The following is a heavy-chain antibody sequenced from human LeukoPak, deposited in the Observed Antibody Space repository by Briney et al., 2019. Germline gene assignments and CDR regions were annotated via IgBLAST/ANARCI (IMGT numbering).Heavy chain of an antibody. J-gene: IGHJ4*02. CDR3: ASTYYDILTGYYSPFDY. CDR2: ISSSSSYI. CDR1: GFTFSSYS. V-gene: IGHV3-21*01. D-gene: IGHD3-9*01. Sequence: GGSLRLSCAASGFTFSSYSMNWVRQAPGKGPEWVSYISSSSSYIYYADSVKGRFTISRDNAKNSLYLQMNSLRAEDTAVYYCASTYYDILTGYYSPFDYWGRGTLVTVSS.